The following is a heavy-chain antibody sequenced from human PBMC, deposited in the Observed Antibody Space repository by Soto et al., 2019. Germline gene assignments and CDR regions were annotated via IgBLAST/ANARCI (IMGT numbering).Heavy chain of an antibody. CDR3: ARDWLDSSGYSFES. V-gene: IGHV3-74*01. CDR2: ISSDGSST. Sequence: GGALRLSCVPSGFTFSRYWMHWVRQAPGKGLVWVSRISSDGSSTTYADSVKGRFTISRDNAKNTVFLQMNSLRVEDTAVYYCARDWLDSSGYSFESWGQRTLVPVSS. J-gene: IGHJ4*02. CDR1: GFTFSRYW. D-gene: IGHD3-22*01.